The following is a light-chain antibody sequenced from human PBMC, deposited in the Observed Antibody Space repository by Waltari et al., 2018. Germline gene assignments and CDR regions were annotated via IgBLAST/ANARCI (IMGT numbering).Light chain of an antibody. CDR2: SSN. CDR1: QGITKY. CDR3: QQGVTIPYN. V-gene: IGKV1-39*01. Sequence: EIQMSQSPSSLSASVGDRVNITCRASQGITKYLNWYQQKPGKTPKLLIFSSNNLASGVPSRFSGSGFGTEFTLTINSLQPEDCATYYCQQGVTIPYNFGQGTKVEIK. J-gene: IGKJ2*01.